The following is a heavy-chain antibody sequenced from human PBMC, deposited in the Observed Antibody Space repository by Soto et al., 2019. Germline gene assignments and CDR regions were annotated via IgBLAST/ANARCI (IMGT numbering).Heavy chain of an antibody. CDR1: GGSISSGDYY. CDR3: ASPSSRKNDAFDI. D-gene: IGHD6-6*01. V-gene: IGHV4-30-4*01. CDR2: IYYSGST. J-gene: IGHJ3*02. Sequence: SETLSLTCTVSGGSISSGDYYWSWIRQPPGKGLEWIGYIYYSGSTYYNPSLKSRVTISVDTSKNQFSLKLSSVTAADTAVYYCASPSSRKNDAFDICGQGTMVTVSS.